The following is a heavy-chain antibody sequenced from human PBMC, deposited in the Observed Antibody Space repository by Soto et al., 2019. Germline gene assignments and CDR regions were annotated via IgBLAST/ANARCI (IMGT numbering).Heavy chain of an antibody. Sequence: GSLRLSCXGSGFNFRNFNMIWVRQAPGKGLEWVSSVSGSSSYIYYADSVKGRFTVSRDNANNLVFLQMNGLRPEDTAMYYCARDLRGHYGPWGQGTMVTVSS. J-gene: IGHJ3*01. D-gene: IGHD4-17*01. V-gene: IGHV3-21*06. CDR3: ARDLRGHYGP. CDR1: GFNFRNFN. CDR2: VSGSSSYI.